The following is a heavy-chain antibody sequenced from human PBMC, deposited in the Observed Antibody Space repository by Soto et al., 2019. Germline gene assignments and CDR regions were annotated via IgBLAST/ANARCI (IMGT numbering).Heavy chain of an antibody. V-gene: IGHV3-23*01. D-gene: IGHD3-3*01. Sequence: EVQLLDSGGGLVQPGGSLRLSCTVSGFTFGSHAMSWVRQAPGKGLECVSGISGSGGTTFYADSVKGRFTISRDNSKKTLYLQMISLRAEGTAVYYCAKTPYDFWSSGQYLFDHWGQGTLVTVSS. CDR1: GFTFGSHA. CDR3: AKTPYDFWSSGQYLFDH. CDR2: ISGSGGTT. J-gene: IGHJ4*02.